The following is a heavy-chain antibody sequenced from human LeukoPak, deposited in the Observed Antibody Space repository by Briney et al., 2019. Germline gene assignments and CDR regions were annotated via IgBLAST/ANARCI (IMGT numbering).Heavy chain of an antibody. CDR3: ARHGTAAPRKFDP. CDR2: IYYSGST. J-gene: IGHJ5*02. CDR1: GGSINSYY. Sequence: SETLSLTCTVSGGSINSYYWSWIGQPPGKGLEGIGYIYYSGSTNYNPSLKSRVTISVDTSKNQFSLNLTSVTAADTAVYYCARHGTAAPRKFDPWGQGTLVTVSS. V-gene: IGHV4-59*08. D-gene: IGHD6-13*01.